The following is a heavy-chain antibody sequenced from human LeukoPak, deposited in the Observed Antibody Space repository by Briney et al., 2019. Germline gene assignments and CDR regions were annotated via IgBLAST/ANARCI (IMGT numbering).Heavy chain of an antibody. V-gene: IGHV1-18*04. CDR3: ARDGKYYYGSGSYSFDY. CDR2: ISAYNGNT. J-gene: IGHJ4*02. CDR1: GYAFTSYG. Sequence: ASVKVSCKASGYAFTSYGISWVRQAPGQGLERMGWISAYNGNTNYAQKLQGRVTMTTDTSTSTAYMELRSLRSDDTAVYYCARDGKYYYGSGSYSFDYWGQGTLVTVSS. D-gene: IGHD3-10*01.